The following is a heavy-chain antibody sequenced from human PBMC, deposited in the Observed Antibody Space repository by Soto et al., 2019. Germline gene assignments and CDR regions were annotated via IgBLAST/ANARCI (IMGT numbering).Heavy chain of an antibody. J-gene: IGHJ5*02. CDR2: IYHSGST. CDR1: GYSIIRGYY. CDR3: ARASLAVAAPGWFDP. V-gene: IGHV4-38-2*01. D-gene: IGHD6-19*01. Sequence: PSETLSLTCAVSGYSIIRGYYWGFIRQPPGKGLEWIGSIYHSGSTYYNPSLKSRVTISVDTSKNQFSLKLSSVTAADTAVYYCARASLAVAAPGWFDPWGQGTLVTVSS.